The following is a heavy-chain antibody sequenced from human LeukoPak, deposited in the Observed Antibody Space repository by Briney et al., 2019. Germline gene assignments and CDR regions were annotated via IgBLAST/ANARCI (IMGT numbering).Heavy chain of an antibody. CDR3: ASVRLHLGEFP. Sequence: GGSLRLSCAASGFTFSSYSMNWVRQAPGKGLEWVSYISSSGGTIYYADSVKGRFTISRDNAKNSLYLQMNSLRAEDTAVYYCASVRLHLGEFPWGQGTLVTVSS. D-gene: IGHD3-16*01. CDR1: GFTFSSYS. J-gene: IGHJ5*02. V-gene: IGHV3-48*04. CDR2: ISSSGGTI.